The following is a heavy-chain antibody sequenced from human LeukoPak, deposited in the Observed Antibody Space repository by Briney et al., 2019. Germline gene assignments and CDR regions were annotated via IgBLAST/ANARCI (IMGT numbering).Heavy chain of an antibody. CDR1: GFTFSSSV. CDR2: IGGRGGST. J-gene: IGHJ4*02. V-gene: IGHV3-23*01. CDR3: AKREQQLDYFDY. D-gene: IGHD6-13*01. Sequence: PGGSLRLSCAASGFTFSSSVMSWVRQVPGKGLEWVSSIGGRGGSTYRADSVKGRFTISRDNSKSTLYLQMNSLRAEDTAVYYCAKREQQLDYFDYWGQGTLVTVSS.